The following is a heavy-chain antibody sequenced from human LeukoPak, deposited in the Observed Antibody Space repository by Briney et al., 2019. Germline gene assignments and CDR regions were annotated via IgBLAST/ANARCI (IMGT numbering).Heavy chain of an antibody. J-gene: IGHJ4*02. CDR2: INHSGST. D-gene: IGHD3-10*01. CDR1: GGSFSGYY. CDR3: ARGGWVRLFDY. V-gene: IGHV4-34*01. Sequence: PSETLSLTCTVYGGSFSGYYWSWTRQPPGKGLEWIGEINHSGSTNYNPSLKSRVTISVDTSKNQFSLKLSSVTAADTAVYYCARGGWVRLFDYWGQGTLVTVSS.